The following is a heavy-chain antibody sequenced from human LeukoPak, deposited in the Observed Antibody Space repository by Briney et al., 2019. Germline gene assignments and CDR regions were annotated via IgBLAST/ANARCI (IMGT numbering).Heavy chain of an antibody. D-gene: IGHD5-12*01. J-gene: IGHJ4*02. CDR1: GYTFTGYY. CDR3: AKNPYEYYFDC. CDR2: INPNSGDT. V-gene: IGHV1-2*02. Sequence: ASVKVSCKASGYTFTGYYLHWVRQAPGQGLEWMGWINPNSGDTNYAQKFQGRVTMTRDTSIRTAYMELSGLRSGDTAVYYCAKNPYEYYFDCWGQGTLVTVSS.